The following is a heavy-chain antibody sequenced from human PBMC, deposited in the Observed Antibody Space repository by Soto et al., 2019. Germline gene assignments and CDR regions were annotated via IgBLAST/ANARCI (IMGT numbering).Heavy chain of an antibody. CDR1: GGSISSYY. CDR2: IYYSGST. V-gene: IGHV4-59*04. J-gene: IGHJ4*02. CDR3: ARQQDFSFDY. D-gene: IGHD6-13*01. Sequence: SETLSLTCTVSGGSISSYYWSWIRQPPGKGLEWIGYIYYSGSTYYNPSLKSRVTISVDTSKNQFSLKLSSVTAADTAVYYCARQQDFSFDYWGQGTLVTVSS.